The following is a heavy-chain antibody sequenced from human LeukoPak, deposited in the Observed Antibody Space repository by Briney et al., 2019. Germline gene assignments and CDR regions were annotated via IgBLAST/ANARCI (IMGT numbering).Heavy chain of an antibody. D-gene: IGHD5-24*01. CDR3: GRDGYNYDFYYYYGMDV. Sequence: GASVKVSCKASRYTFTSYDINWVRQATGQGLEWMGWISGDNGNTNYAQNLQGRVIMTTDTSTSTAYMELRSLTSDDTAVYYRGRDGYNYDFYYYYGMDVWGQGTTVTVSS. CDR2: ISGDNGNT. V-gene: IGHV1-18*01. J-gene: IGHJ6*02. CDR1: RYTFTSYD.